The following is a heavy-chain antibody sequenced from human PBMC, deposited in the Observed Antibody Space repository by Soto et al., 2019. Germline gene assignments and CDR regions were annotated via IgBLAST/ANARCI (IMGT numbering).Heavy chain of an antibody. J-gene: IGHJ4*02. CDR1: GGSFSGYY. D-gene: IGHD2-8*02. V-gene: IGHV4-34*01. CDR3: ARDKITGLFDH. Sequence: SETLSLTCAVYGGSFSGYYWTWIRQPPGTGLEWIGEINHSGSTNYNPSLKSRVTISVDTSKNQFSLKLTSVTAADTAVYYCARDKITGLFDHRGQGTPVTVSS. CDR2: INHSGST.